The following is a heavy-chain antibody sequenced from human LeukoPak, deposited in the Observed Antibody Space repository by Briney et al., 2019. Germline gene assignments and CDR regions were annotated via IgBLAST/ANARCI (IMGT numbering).Heavy chain of an antibody. CDR3: ARVPPLVGARDDGMDV. V-gene: IGHV3-72*01. CDR1: GFTFSDHY. J-gene: IGHJ6*02. Sequence: GGSLRLSCAASGFTFSDHYMDWVRQAPGKGLEWVGRTRNKANSYTTEYAASVKGRFTISRDDSKNSLYLQMNSLKTEDTAVYYCARVPPLVGARDDGMDVWGQGITVTVSS. CDR2: TRNKANSYTT. D-gene: IGHD1-26*01.